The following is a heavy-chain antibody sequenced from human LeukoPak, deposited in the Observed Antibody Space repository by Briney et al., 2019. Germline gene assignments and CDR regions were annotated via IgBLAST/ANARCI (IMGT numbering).Heavy chain of an antibody. J-gene: IGHJ6*03. Sequence: PGGSLRLSCAASGFTFSSYSMNWVRQAPGKGLEWVSSISSSSSYIYYADSVKGRFTISRDNAKNSLYLQMNSLRAEDTAVYYRAREGGGTTVSPWYYYYYMDVWGKGTTVTVSS. CDR1: GFTFSSYS. CDR2: ISSSSSYI. D-gene: IGHD4-17*01. V-gene: IGHV3-21*01. CDR3: AREGGGTTVSPWYYYYYMDV.